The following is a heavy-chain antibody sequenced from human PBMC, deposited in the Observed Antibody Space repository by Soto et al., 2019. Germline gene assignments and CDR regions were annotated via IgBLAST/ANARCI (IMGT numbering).Heavy chain of an antibody. J-gene: IGHJ6*04. CDR2: IYYSGIT. D-gene: IGHD1-7*01. CDR1: GGSISSYY. V-gene: IGHV4-59*01. CDR3: ARGTTYTHDNWNYVTLEYYGMDV. Sequence: NPSETLSLTCTVSGGSISSYYWSWIRQPPGKGLEWIGYIYYSGITNYNPSLKSRVTISVDTSKNQFSLKLSSVTAADTAVYYCARGTTYTHDNWNYVTLEYYGMDVWGEGTTVTVSS.